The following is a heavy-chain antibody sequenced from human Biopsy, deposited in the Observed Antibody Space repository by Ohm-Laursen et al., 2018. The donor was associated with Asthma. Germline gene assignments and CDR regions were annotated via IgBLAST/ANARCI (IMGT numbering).Heavy chain of an antibody. J-gene: IGHJ4*02. V-gene: IGHV1-69*10. CDR3: ARDHCSALWAGVSTDNCYFDY. D-gene: IGHD5/OR15-5a*01. CDR1: GYTFIGCH. Sequence: GATVKISCKASGYTFIGCHIHRMRQAPGQGLEWMGGIMPPFGLTNYAQRFQDRLTISADKSTRTAYMELRRLRSEDSAVYYCARDHCSALWAGVSTDNCYFDYWGQGTLLTVSS. CDR2: IMPPFGLT.